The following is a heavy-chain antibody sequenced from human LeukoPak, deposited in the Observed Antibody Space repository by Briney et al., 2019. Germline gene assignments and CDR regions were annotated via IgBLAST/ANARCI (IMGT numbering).Heavy chain of an antibody. CDR3: AKSGGSGSYYSWFDP. CDR2: ISYDGSNK. Sequence: GGSLRLSCAASGFTFSSYGMHWVRQAPGKGLEWVAVISYDGSNKYYADSVKGRFTISRDNSKNTLYLQMNSLRAEDTAVYYCAKSGGSGSYYSWFDPWGQGTLVTVSS. CDR1: GFTFSSYG. J-gene: IGHJ5*02. V-gene: IGHV3-30-3*02. D-gene: IGHD3-10*01.